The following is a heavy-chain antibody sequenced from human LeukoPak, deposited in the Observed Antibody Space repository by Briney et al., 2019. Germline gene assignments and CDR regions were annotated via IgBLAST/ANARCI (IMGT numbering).Heavy chain of an antibody. Sequence: SETLSLTCAVYGGSFSGYNWSWIRQPPGKGLEWIGEINHSGSTNYNPSLKSRVTISVDTSKNQFSLKLSSVTAADTAVYYCARGPLWLPYYFDYWGQGTLVTVSS. V-gene: IGHV4-34*01. D-gene: IGHD5-24*01. CDR3: ARGPLWLPYYFDY. J-gene: IGHJ4*02. CDR1: GGSFSGYN. CDR2: INHSGST.